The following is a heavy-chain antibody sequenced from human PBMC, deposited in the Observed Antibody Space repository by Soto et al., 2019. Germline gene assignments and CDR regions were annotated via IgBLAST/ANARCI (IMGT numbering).Heavy chain of an antibody. J-gene: IGHJ4*02. V-gene: IGHV4-30-4*01. D-gene: IGHD3-3*01. CDR1: GGSISSGDYY. Sequence: PSETLSLTCTVSGGSISSGDYYWSWIRQPPGKGLEWIGYIYYSGSTYYNPSLKSRVTISVDTSKNQFSLKLSSVTAADTAVYYCARGNLGLRFLEWSDVYYFDYWGQGTLVTSPQ. CDR2: IYYSGST. CDR3: ARGNLGLRFLEWSDVYYFDY.